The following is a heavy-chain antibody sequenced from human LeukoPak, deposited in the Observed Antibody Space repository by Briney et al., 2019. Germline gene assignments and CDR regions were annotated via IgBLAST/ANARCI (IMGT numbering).Heavy chain of an antibody. J-gene: IGHJ4*02. Sequence: GGSLRLSCAASGFTVSSNYMSWVRQAPGKGLEWVSVIYSGGSAYYADSVKGRFTISRDNSKNTLYLQMNSLRAEDTAVYYCARVPGGGDFYFDYWGQGTLVTVSS. CDR1: GFTVSSNY. V-gene: IGHV3-53*01. CDR2: IYSGGSA. CDR3: ARVPGGGDFYFDY. D-gene: IGHD2-21*02.